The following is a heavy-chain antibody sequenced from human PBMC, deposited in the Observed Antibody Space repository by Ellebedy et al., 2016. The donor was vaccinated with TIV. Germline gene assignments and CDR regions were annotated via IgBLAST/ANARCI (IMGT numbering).Heavy chain of an antibody. Sequence: ASVKVSCKVSGYTLTELSMHWVRQAPGQGLEWMGGIIPIFGTANYAQKFQGRVTITADESTSPAYMELSSLRSEDTAVYYCARDRNKYSSRGAFDIWGQGTMVTVSS. CDR3: ARDRNKYSSRGAFDI. D-gene: IGHD6-6*01. V-gene: IGHV1-69*13. CDR1: GYTLTELS. J-gene: IGHJ3*02. CDR2: IIPIFGTA.